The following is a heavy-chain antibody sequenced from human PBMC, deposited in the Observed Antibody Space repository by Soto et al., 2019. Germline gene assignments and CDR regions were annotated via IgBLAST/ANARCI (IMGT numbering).Heavy chain of an antibody. V-gene: IGHV1-18*04. J-gene: IGHJ6*02. CDR2: SSAQKGNT. CDR1: GYTFTSYG. CDR3: AREILSPDFYFHGMDV. D-gene: IGHD2-15*01. Sequence: QGQLVQSGAEVKKPGASVKVSCKASGYTFTSYGISWVRQAPGQGLEWMGWSSAQKGNTKYAQNFQGRVTMTTDTSTSTAYMELRSLISDDTAVYYCAREILSPDFYFHGMDVWGQGTTVTVSS.